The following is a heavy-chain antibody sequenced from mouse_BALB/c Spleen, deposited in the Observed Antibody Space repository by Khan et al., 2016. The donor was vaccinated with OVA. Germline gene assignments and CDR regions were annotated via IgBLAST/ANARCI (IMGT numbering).Heavy chain of an antibody. J-gene: IGHJ2*01. CDR2: ISFKFDDYVT. CDR1: GFTFSNYW. V-gene: IGHV6-6*02. Sequence: EVKLEESGGGLVQPGGSMKLSCVASGFTFSNYWMNWVRQSPEKGLEWVAAISFKFDDYVTADVESVKGRLTISRDDSKSSVYLQMNNLRAEDTGIYYGWILLWGQGTTLTVSS. CDR3: WILL.